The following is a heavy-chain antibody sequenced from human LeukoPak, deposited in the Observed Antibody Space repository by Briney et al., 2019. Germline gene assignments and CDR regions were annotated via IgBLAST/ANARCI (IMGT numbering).Heavy chain of an antibody. CDR2: INGSGGST. CDR1: GFIFSSYG. D-gene: IGHD3-16*02. J-gene: IGHJ4*02. V-gene: IGHV3-23*01. Sequence: GGSLRLSCAASGFIFSSYGMSWVRQAPGKGLEWVSIINGSGGSTYYADSVKGRFSISRDNSKNTLYLQMNSLRAEDTAVYHCAKRVSTFGGVLAPDFDYWGQGNLVTVSS. CDR3: AKRVSTFGGVLAPDFDY.